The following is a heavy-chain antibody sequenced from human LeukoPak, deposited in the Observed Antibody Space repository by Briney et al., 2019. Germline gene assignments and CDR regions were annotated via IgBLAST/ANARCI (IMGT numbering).Heavy chain of an antibody. V-gene: IGHV3-23*01. D-gene: IGHD6-19*01. CDR3: AKAGRPQAVAGWIDY. Sequence: GGSLRLSCAASGFTFNNYFMSWVRQAPGKGLEWVSAMGGGGTTYYADYVKGRFTISRDTSKNTLYLQMNSLRAEDTAIYYCAKAGRPQAVAGWIDYWGQGTLVTVSS. CDR1: GFTFNNYF. CDR2: MGGGGTT. J-gene: IGHJ4*02.